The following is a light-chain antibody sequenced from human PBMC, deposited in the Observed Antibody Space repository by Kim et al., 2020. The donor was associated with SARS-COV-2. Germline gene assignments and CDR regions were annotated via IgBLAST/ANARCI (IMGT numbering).Light chain of an antibody. J-gene: IGLJ2*01. CDR1: SLRSYY. V-gene: IGLV3-19*01. CDR2: AKN. Sequence: SSELTQDPAVSVALGQTVRITCQGDSLRSYYASWYQQKPGQAPVLVIYAKNNRPSGIPDRFSGSSSGNTASLTITGAQAEDEADYYCNSRDSSGNPYVVF. CDR3: NSRDSSGNPYVV.